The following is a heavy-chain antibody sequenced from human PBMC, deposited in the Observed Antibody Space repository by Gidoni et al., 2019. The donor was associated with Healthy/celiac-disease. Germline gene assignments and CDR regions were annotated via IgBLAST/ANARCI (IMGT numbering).Heavy chain of an antibody. Sequence: EVQLLESGGGLVQPGGSLRLSCAASGFTFSSYAMSWVRQAPGKGLEWVSAISGSGGSTYYADSVKGRFTISRDNSKNTLYLQMNSLRAEDTAVYYCANYYYDSSGYYYLRGFAEYFQHWGQGTLVTVSS. D-gene: IGHD3-22*01. CDR1: GFTFSSYA. CDR3: ANYYYDSSGYYYLRGFAEYFQH. V-gene: IGHV3-23*01. CDR2: ISGSGGST. J-gene: IGHJ1*01.